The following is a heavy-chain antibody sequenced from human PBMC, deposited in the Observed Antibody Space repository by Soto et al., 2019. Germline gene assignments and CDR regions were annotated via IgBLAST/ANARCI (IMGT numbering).Heavy chain of an antibody. CDR2: ISAYNGNT. V-gene: IGHV1-18*01. CDR1: GYTLAFHG. CDR3: ARDVNEYGDSYFDY. J-gene: IGHJ4*02. D-gene: IGHD4-17*01. Sequence: ASVKVSCKASGYTLAFHGISWLRQAPGQGLEWMGWISAYNGNTNYAQKLQGRVAMTTDTSTSTAYMELSSLRSEDTAVYYCARDVNEYGDSYFDYWGQGTLVTVSS.